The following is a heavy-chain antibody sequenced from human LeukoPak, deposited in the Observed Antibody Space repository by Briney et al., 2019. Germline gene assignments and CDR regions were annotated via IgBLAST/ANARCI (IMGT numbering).Heavy chain of an antibody. CDR3: AGDPDSSGWWFDP. J-gene: IGHJ5*02. CDR2: SSPYSGNT. D-gene: IGHD6-19*01. Sequence: RASVKVSCKASGYTFTSYGISWVRQAPGQGLERIGFSSPYSGNTHYAQQLQSRVNMNTDTFTSTAYMELRSVRSDDTAVYYCAGDPDSSGWWFDPWGQGTLVTVSS. V-gene: IGHV1-18*01. CDR1: GYTFTSYG.